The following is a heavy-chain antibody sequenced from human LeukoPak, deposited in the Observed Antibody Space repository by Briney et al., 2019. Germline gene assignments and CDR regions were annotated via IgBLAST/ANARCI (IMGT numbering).Heavy chain of an antibody. CDR2: INPNSGGT. Sequence: GASVKVSCKASGYTFTCYYMHWVRQAPGQGLEWMGRINPNSGGTNYAQKFQGRVTMTRDTSISTAYMELSRLRSDDTAVYYCAKVRLPHPAWYFDYWGQGTLVTVSS. V-gene: IGHV1-2*06. CDR3: AKVRLPHPAWYFDY. D-gene: IGHD5-12*01. CDR1: GYTFTCYY. J-gene: IGHJ4*02.